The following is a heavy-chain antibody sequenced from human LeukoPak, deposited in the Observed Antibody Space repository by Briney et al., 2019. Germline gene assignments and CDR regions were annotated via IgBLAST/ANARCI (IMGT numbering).Heavy chain of an antibody. Sequence: PSETLSLTCTVSGGSISSSSYYWGWIRQPPGKGLEWIGSIYYSGSTYYNPSLKSRVTISVDTSKNQFSLKLSSVTAADTAVYYCARAGYDYARDYYYMDVWGEGTTVTVSS. CDR3: ARAGYDYARDYYYMDV. CDR2: IYYSGST. V-gene: IGHV4-39*07. D-gene: IGHD3-16*01. J-gene: IGHJ6*03. CDR1: GGSISSSSYY.